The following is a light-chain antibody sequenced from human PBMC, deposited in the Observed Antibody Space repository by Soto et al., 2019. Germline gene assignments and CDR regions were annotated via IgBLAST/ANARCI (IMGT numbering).Light chain of an antibody. Sequence: EIVMTQSPATLSVSPGESATLSCRASQSVSSNLAWYQQKPGQPPRLLIYSSSTRASGIPARFSGSGSGTEFTLTISSLQSEDFAVYYCQQYNNWPPYTFGQGTKVDIK. V-gene: IGKV3-15*01. J-gene: IGKJ2*01. CDR1: QSVSSN. CDR2: SSS. CDR3: QQYNNWPPYT.